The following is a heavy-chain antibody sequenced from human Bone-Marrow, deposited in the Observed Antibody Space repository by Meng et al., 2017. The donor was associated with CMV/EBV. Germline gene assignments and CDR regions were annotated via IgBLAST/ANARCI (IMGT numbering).Heavy chain of an antibody. V-gene: IGHV1-18*01. CDR1: GYPFTSYG. J-gene: IGHJ4*02. CDR3: ARLYPGSDYYGSGSLDY. CDR2: ISAYNGNT. D-gene: IGHD3-10*01. Sequence: SLNLSSKASGYPFTSYGISWVRQAPGQGLEWMGWISAYNGNTNYAQKLQGRVTMTTDTSTSTAYMELRSLRSDDTAVYYCARLYPGSDYYGSGSLDYWGQGTLVTVSS.